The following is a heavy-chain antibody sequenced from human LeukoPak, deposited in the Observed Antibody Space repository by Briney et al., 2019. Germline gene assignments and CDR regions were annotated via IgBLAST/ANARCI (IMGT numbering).Heavy chain of an antibody. Sequence: GASVKASCKASGYTFTSYYMHWVRQAPGQGLEWMGIINPSGGSTSYAQKFQGRVTMTRDTSTSTAYMELRSLRSDDTAVYYCARFRPGAGSQARVRGGMYGMDVWGQGTTVTVSS. J-gene: IGHJ6*02. V-gene: IGHV1-46*01. CDR2: INPSGGST. D-gene: IGHD3-10*01. CDR3: ARFRPGAGSQARVRGGMYGMDV. CDR1: GYTFTSYY.